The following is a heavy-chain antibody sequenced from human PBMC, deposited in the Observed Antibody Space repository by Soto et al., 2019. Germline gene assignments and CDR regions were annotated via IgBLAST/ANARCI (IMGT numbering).Heavy chain of an antibody. V-gene: IGHV1-2*04. Sequence: VSVKVACKASGYTFTGYYMHWVRQAPGQGLEWMGWINPNSGGTNYAQKFQGWVTMTRDTSISTAYMELSRLRSDDTAVYYCARGGIAAAGNNFDYWGKGTMVTVSS. CDR2: INPNSGGT. D-gene: IGHD6-13*01. CDR1: GYTFTGYY. CDR3: ARGGIAAAGNNFDY. J-gene: IGHJ4*02.